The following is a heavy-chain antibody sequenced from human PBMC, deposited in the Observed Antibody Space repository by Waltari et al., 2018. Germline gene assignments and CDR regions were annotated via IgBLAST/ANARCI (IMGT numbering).Heavy chain of an antibody. D-gene: IGHD1-26*01. CDR1: GGPVTSYF. V-gene: IGHV4-4*07. J-gene: IGHJ4*02. CDR2: ISTSGSA. Sequence: VQLQESGPGLVQPSETLSLTCTVSGGPVTSYFWSWVRQPAGKGLEWVGRISTSGSANYSPSLESRVTMSVDRSENQVSLNLHSVTAADTAIYYCARETGTGYYPNYFDYWGQGTPVTVSS. CDR3: ARETGTGYYPNYFDY.